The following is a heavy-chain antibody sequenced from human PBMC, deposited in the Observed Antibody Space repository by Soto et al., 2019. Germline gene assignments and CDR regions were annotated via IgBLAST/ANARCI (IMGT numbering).Heavy chain of an antibody. J-gene: IGHJ4*02. CDR1: RGSFGSCS. CDR3: ARDSRLRKSSSWYKFDY. Sequence: GVSVEVCWEASRGSFGSCSRRSLQHSPRQGLEWMGGIIPIFGTANYAQKFQGRVTITADESTSTAYMELSSLRSEDTAVYYCARDSRLRKSSSWYKFDYWGQGPLVTVPS. D-gene: IGHD6-13*01. V-gene: IGHV1-69*13. CDR2: IIPIFGTA.